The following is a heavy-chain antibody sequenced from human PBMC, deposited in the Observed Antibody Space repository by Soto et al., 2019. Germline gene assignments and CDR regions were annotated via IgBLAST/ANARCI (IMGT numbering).Heavy chain of an antibody. J-gene: IGHJ4*02. Sequence: SVKVSCKASGGTFSSYAISWVRQAPGQGLEWMGGIIPIFGTANYAQKFQGRVTITADESTSTAYMELSSLRSEDTAVYYCARELGYYYDSSGYYFLDYWGQGTLVTVSS. CDR3: ARELGYYYDSSGYYFLDY. D-gene: IGHD3-22*01. V-gene: IGHV1-69*13. CDR1: GGTFSSYA. CDR2: IIPIFGTA.